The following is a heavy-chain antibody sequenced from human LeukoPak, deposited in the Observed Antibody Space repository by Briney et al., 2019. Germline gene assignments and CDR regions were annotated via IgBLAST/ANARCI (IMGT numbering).Heavy chain of an antibody. Sequence: ASVKVSCKASGFTFTNYNMHWVRQAPGQWLEWMGIINPSGGSTNYAQKFQGRVTITADKSTSTAYMELSSLRSEDTAVYYCASTTDFWSGYYKAKRYYFDYWGQGTLVTVSS. CDR2: INPSGGST. J-gene: IGHJ4*02. CDR3: ASTTDFWSGYYKAKRYYFDY. D-gene: IGHD3-3*01. V-gene: IGHV1-46*01. CDR1: GFTFTNYN.